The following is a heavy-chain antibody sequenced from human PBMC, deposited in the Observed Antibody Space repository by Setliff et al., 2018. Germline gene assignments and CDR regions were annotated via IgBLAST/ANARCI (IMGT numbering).Heavy chain of an antibody. CDR3: ARGQLVL. Sequence: PGGSLRLSCAASGFTLSTYWMSWVRQAPGKGLEWVANIKSDGSETYYVDSVKGRFTISRDNAKNSLYLQMNSLRVEDTAVYYCARGQLVLWGQGTLVTVSS. D-gene: IGHD6-13*01. CDR2: IKSDGSET. CDR1: GFTLSTYW. J-gene: IGHJ4*02. V-gene: IGHV3-7*01.